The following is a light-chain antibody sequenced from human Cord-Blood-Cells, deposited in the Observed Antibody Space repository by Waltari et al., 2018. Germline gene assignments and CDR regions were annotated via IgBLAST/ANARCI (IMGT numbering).Light chain of an antibody. CDR1: QSISSW. CDR2: KAS. Sequence: DIQMTQSPSTLSASVGDRVTIPCRASQSISSWLAGYQQKPGKAPKRLIYKASSFESGVPSRFSGSGSGTEFTLTISSLQPDDFSTYYCQQYNSYSPVTFGQGTKLEIK. CDR3: QQYNSYSPVT. V-gene: IGKV1-5*03. J-gene: IGKJ2*01.